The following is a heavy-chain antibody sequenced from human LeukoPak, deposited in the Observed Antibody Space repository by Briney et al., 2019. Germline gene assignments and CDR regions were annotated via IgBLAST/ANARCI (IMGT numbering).Heavy chain of an antibody. CDR3: ARVRGGN. CDR1: GFTFDDYA. D-gene: IGHD3-16*01. V-gene: IGHV3-9*01. Sequence: GGSLRLSCAASGFTFDDYAMPWARQAPGKGLEWVSGISWNSGSIGYADSVKGRFTISRDNARDTLYLQMNSLRADDTAVYYCARVRGGNWGRGTLVTVSS. CDR2: ISWNSGSI. J-gene: IGHJ1*01.